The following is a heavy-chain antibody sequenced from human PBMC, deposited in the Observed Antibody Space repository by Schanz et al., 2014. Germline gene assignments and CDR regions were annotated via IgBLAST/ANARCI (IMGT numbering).Heavy chain of an antibody. CDR3: ARAGYDADNWFDP. CDR1: GFTASSHS. J-gene: IGHJ5*02. Sequence: EVQLVESGGGLVKPGGSLRLSCGVSGFTASSHSMNWVRQAPGKGLEWVSSISSRSSHIYYADSVKGRFTVSRDNAKNSVYLQMNSLRAEDTAVYYCARAGYDADNWFDPWGQGTLVTVSS. CDR2: ISSRSSHI. V-gene: IGHV3-21*02. D-gene: IGHD2-2*01.